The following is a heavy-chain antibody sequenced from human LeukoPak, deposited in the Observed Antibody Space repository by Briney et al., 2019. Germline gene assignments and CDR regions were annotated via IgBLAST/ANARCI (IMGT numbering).Heavy chain of an antibody. D-gene: IGHD1-26*01. CDR1: GGSISSSSYY. Sequence: PSETLSLTCTVSGGSISSSSYYWVWIRQPPGKGLEWIGSIYYGGSTYYNPSLKSRVTISVDTSKNQFSLKLSSVTAADTAVYYCARDPDGSGSFIDYWGQGTLVTVSS. CDR3: ARDPDGSGSFIDY. V-gene: IGHV4-39*07. J-gene: IGHJ4*02. CDR2: IYYGGST.